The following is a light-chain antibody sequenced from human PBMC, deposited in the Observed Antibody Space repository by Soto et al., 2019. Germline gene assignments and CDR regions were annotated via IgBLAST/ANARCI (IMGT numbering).Light chain of an antibody. V-gene: IGKV3-20*01. CDR3: QQYDTSPQLT. J-gene: IGKJ4*01. CDR2: VAS. CDR1: QSVSSNY. Sequence: EIVLTQSPGTLSLSPGDRATLSCRASQSVSSNYLAWYQQKPGQAPRLLIFVASCRSTGIPARFSGSGSGTDFTLAISRLEPEDLAVYYCQQYDTSPQLTFGGGTKVEIK.